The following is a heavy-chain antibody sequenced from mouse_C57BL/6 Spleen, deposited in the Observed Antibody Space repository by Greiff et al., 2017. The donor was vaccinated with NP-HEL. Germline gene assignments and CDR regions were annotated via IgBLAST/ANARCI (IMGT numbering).Heavy chain of an antibody. Sequence: EVQVVESGGGLVQPGGSLKLSCAASGFTFSDYYMYWVRQTPEKRLEWVAYISNGGGSTYYPDTVKGRFTISRDNAKNTLYLQMSRLKAEDTAMYYCARHGAGYFDYWGQGTTLTVSS. CDR1: GFTFSDYY. J-gene: IGHJ2*01. V-gene: IGHV5-12*01. CDR2: ISNGGGST. CDR3: ARHGAGYFDY.